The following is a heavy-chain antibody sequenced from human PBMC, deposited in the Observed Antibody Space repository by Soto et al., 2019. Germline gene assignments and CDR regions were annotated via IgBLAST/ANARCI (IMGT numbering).Heavy chain of an antibody. Sequence: GASLKISCKGSGYTFTNYWIGWVRQMPGKGLEWMGIIYPGDSDTKYNPSFQGQVTISADKSITTTYLRWTSLKASDTAIYYCAASIFYYGMDVWGQGTTVTVSS. V-gene: IGHV5-51*01. CDR1: GYTFTNYW. CDR2: IYPGDSDT. J-gene: IGHJ6*02. CDR3: AASIFYYGMDV.